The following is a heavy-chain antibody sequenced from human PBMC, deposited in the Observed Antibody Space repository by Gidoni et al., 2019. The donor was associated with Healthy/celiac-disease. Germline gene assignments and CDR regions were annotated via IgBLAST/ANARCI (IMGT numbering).Heavy chain of an antibody. D-gene: IGHD4-17*01. CDR1: GRSPSSSSYY. CDR3: ARGGDYGDYHDY. J-gene: IGHJ4*02. V-gene: IGHV4-39*07. Sequence: QRELQEPVPGLVKPPETLSLTCTVSGRSPSSSSYYWGWIRQPPGKGLEWIGSTYYSGSTYYNPSLKSRVTISVDTSKNQFSLKLSSVTAADTAVYYCARGGDYGDYHDYWGQGTLVTVSS. CDR2: TYYSGST.